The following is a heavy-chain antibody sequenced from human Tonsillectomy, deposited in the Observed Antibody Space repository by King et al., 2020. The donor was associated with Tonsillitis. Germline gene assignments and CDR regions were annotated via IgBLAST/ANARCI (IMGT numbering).Heavy chain of an antibody. V-gene: IGHV4-59*01. CDR3: ARGRRGDSGGYYKNLYWNY. CDR2: IYYSGST. Sequence: QLQESGPGLVKPSETLSLTCTVSGGSISSYYWSWIRQPPGKGLEWIGYIYYSGSTNYNPSLKSRVTISVDTSKNQFSLELSSVTAADTAVYYCARGRRGDSGGYYKNLYWNYWGQGTLVTVSS. CDR1: GGSISSYY. J-gene: IGHJ4*02. D-gene: IGHD3-22*01.